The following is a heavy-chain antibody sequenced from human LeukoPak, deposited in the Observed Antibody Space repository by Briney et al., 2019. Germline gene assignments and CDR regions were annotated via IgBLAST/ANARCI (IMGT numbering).Heavy chain of an antibody. CDR2: INSHGTST. D-gene: IGHD3-22*01. CDR3: ASSLVGDGRGYDAFDI. V-gene: IGHV3-74*01. Sequence: GVSLRLSCAASGFTFSIYWMSWVRQGPGKGLVWVSRINSHGTSTNYADSVKGRFTVSRDNSKNTLYLQMNSLRVEDTAVYYCASSLVGDGRGYDAFDIWGQGTMVTVSP. CDR1: GFTFSIYW. J-gene: IGHJ3*02.